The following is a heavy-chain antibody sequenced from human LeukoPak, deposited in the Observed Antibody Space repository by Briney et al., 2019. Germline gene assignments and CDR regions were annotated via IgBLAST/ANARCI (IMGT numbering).Heavy chain of an antibody. D-gene: IGHD3-10*01. CDR1: GYTFTGCY. J-gene: IGHJ6*04. CDR3: ASVSPHGRDHYYGSGLDV. V-gene: IGHV1-2*02. CDR2: INPNSGGT. Sequence: ASVKVSCKASGYTFTGCYMHWVRQAPGQGLEWMGWINPNSGGTNYAQKFQGRVTMTRDTSISTAYMELSRLRSDDTAVYYCASVSPHGRDHYYGSGLDVWGKGTTVTVSS.